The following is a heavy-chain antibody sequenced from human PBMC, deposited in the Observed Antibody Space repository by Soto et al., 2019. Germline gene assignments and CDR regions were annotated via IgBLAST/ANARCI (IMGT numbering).Heavy chain of an antibody. CDR3: ARGCDSSGYYPFDY. CDR2: INAGNGNT. J-gene: IGHJ4*02. CDR1: GYTFTSYA. V-gene: IGHV1-3*01. Sequence: ASVKVSCKASGYTFTSYAMHWVRQAPGQRLEWMGWINAGNGNTKYSQKFQGRVTITRDTSASTAYMELSSLRSEDTAVYYCARGCDSSGYYPFDYWGQGTLVTVSS. D-gene: IGHD3-22*01.